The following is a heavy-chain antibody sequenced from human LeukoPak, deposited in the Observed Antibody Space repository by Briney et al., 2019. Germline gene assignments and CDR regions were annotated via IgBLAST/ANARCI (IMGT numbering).Heavy chain of an antibody. Sequence: GGSLRLSCAASGFTFSSYWMSWVRQAPGKGLERVANIKQDGSEKYYVDSVKGRFTFTRDNAKNSLYLQMNSLRAEDTAVYYCAREPGIAAAGLFDYWGQGTLVTVSS. CDR2: IKQDGSEK. J-gene: IGHJ4*02. V-gene: IGHV3-7*01. CDR1: GFTFSSYW. D-gene: IGHD6-13*01. CDR3: AREPGIAAAGLFDY.